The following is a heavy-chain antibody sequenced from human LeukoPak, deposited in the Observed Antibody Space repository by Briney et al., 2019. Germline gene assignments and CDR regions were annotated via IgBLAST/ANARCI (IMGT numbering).Heavy chain of an antibody. CDR1: GFTFSSYG. J-gene: IGHJ5*02. D-gene: IGHD4-17*01. CDR2: IWYDGSNK. CDR3: AIAAYGDYVNYFDP. Sequence: PGGSLRLSCAASGFTFSSYGMHWVRQAPGKGLEWVAVIWYDGSNKYYADSVKGRFTISRDNSKNTLYLQMNSLRAEDTALYYCAIAAYGDYVNYFDPWGQGTLVTVSS. V-gene: IGHV3-33*01.